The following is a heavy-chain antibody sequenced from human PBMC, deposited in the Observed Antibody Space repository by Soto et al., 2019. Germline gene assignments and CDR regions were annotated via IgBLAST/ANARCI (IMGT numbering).Heavy chain of an antibody. D-gene: IGHD6-13*01. CDR2: MKQDGSEK. Sequence: PGGSLRLSFVASGFTFSSSWMAWVRQTPGKGLEWVGNMKQDGSEKYYVDSVKGRFTISRDNAKNSLYLQMNSLRAEDTAVYYCATIEAVAFHIWGQGTMVTVPS. V-gene: IGHV3-7*03. J-gene: IGHJ3*02. CDR3: ATIEAVAFHI. CDR1: GFTFSSSW.